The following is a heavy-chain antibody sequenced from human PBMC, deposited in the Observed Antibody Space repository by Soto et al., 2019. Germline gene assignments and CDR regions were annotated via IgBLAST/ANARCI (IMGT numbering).Heavy chain of an antibody. D-gene: IGHD4-17*01. CDR1: GFTFSDYY. Sequence: GGSLRLSCAASGFTFSDYYMSWIRQAPGKGLEWVSYISSSGSTIYYADSVKGRFTISRDNAKNSLYLQMNSLRAEDTAVYYCARGHGDPYYYYYYMDVWGKGTTVTVSS. J-gene: IGHJ6*03. CDR3: ARGHGDPYYYYYYMDV. V-gene: IGHV3-11*01. CDR2: ISSSGSTI.